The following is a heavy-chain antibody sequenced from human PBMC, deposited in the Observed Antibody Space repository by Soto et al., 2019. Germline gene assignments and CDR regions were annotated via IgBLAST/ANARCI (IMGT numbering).Heavy chain of an antibody. J-gene: IGHJ4*02. D-gene: IGHD1-26*01. CDR2: IYTSGST. V-gene: IGHV4-4*07. CDR3: ARWGVGATRPTRFDY. Sequence: QVQLQESGPGLVKPSETLSLTCTVSGGYISSYYWSWIRQPAGKGLEWIGRIYTSGSTNYNPSLKSRVTMPVDTTKNQFSLKLSSVTAADTAVSYCARWGVGATRPTRFDYWGQGTLVTVSS. CDR1: GGYISSYY.